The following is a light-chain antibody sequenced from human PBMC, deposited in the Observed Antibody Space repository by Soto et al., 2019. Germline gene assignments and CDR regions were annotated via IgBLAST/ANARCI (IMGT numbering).Light chain of an antibody. CDR1: QTMSSW. Sequence: DIQMTQSPSTLSGSVGDRVTITCRASQTMSSWLAWYQQKPGKAPKLLIYKASTLKSGVPSRFSGSGSGTEFTLTISSLQPDDFATYYCQHYNSYSEPFGQGTKAAI. CDR2: KAS. J-gene: IGKJ1*01. CDR3: QHYNSYSEP. V-gene: IGKV1-5*03.